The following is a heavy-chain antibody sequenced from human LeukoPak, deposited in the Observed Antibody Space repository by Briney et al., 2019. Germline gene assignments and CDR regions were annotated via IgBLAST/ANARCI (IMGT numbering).Heavy chain of an antibody. V-gene: IGHV7-4-1*02. CDR2: INTNIGNP. CDR1: GYTFTSYA. CDR3: ARSRAYSSSWYPLGMDV. J-gene: IGHJ6*02. D-gene: IGHD6-13*01. Sequence: GGSVKVSCKASGYTFTSYAMNWVRQAPGQGLEWMGWINTNIGNPTYVQGFAGRFVFSLDTSVSTAYLQISSLKAEDTAVYYCARSRAYSSSWYPLGMDVWGQGTTVTVSS.